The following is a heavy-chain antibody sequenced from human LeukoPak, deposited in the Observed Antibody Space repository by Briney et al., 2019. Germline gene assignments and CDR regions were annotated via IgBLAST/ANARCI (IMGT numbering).Heavy chain of an antibody. Sequence: GGSLRLSCAASGFTFSSYSMNWVRQAPGKRLEWVSSISSSSSYIYYADSVKGRFTISRDNAKNSLYLQMNSLRAEDTAVYYCARGGHDFWRGSIGKEGDYWGQGTLVTVSS. D-gene: IGHD3-3*01. CDR3: ARGGHDFWRGSIGKEGDY. CDR1: GFTFSSYS. J-gene: IGHJ4*02. CDR2: ISSSSSYI. V-gene: IGHV3-21*01.